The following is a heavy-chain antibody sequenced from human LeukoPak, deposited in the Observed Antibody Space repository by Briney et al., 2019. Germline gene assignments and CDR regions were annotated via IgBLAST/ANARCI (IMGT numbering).Heavy chain of an antibody. CDR2: IYPGDSDT. D-gene: IGHD4-23*01. J-gene: IGHJ3*01. Sequence: GASLQISCQGSGSSFNNYWIAWVRQMPGKGLEWLGIIYPGDSDTRYSPSFQGQVTISADKSISTAYLQWSGLKASDTAMYYCARGQLLYGGSSNAFDVWGQGTLVTVSS. CDR1: GSSFNNYW. V-gene: IGHV5-51*01. CDR3: ARGQLLYGGSSNAFDV.